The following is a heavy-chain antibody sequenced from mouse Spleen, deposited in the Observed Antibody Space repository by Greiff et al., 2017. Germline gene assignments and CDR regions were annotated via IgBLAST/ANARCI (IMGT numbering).Heavy chain of an antibody. CDR2: IWSDGST. V-gene: IGHV2-4-1*01. CDR1: GFSLTNYA. CDR3: ARNEGYGSSFYWYFDV. Sequence: LVAPSQSLSITCTVSGFSLTNYAVHWVRQSPGKGLEWLGVIWSDGSTDYNAAFISRLSISKDNSKSQVFFKMNSLQADDTAIYYCARNEGYGSSFYWYFDVWGAGTTVTVSS. D-gene: IGHD1-1*01. J-gene: IGHJ1*01.